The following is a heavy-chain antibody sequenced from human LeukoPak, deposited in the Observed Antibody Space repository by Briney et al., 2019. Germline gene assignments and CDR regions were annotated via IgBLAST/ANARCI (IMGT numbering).Heavy chain of an antibody. CDR1: GGTFSSYA. J-gene: IGHJ6*02. CDR2: IIPIFGTA. CDR3: ARDVHQLAKRTRYYYYGMDV. Sequence: ASVKVSFKASGGTFSSYAISWVRQAPGQGLEWMGGIIPIFGTANYAQKFQGRVTITADESTSTAYMELSSLRSEDTAVYYCARDVHQLAKRTRYYYYGMDVWGQGTTVTVSS. D-gene: IGHD2-2*01. V-gene: IGHV1-69*13.